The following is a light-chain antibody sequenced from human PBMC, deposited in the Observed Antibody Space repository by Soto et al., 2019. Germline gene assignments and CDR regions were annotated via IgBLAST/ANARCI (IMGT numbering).Light chain of an antibody. J-gene: IGKJ4*01. V-gene: IGKV3-20*01. CDR1: QSVSSDY. CDR3: QQYTNWPPGALT. Sequence: EIVLTQSPDTLSLSPGERATLSCRASQSVSSDYLVWYQQKPGQAPRLLIYGASRRATGIPDRFSGGGSGTDFILTISRLEPEDFAVYYCQQYTNWPPGALTFGGGTKVE. CDR2: GAS.